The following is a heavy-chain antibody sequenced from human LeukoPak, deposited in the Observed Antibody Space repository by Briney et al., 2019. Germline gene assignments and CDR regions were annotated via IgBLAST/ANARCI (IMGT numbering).Heavy chain of an antibody. J-gene: IGHJ4*02. CDR2: IKQDGSEK. Sequence: GGSLRLSCAPSGFAFSTYWMSWVRQAPGKGLEWVANIKQDGSEKYYVGSVKRRFTISRDNAKNSLYLQMNSLRAEDTAVYYCATINTVAGRSYYFDYWGQGTLVTVSS. CDR1: GFAFSTYW. CDR3: ATINTVAGRSYYFDY. D-gene: IGHD6-19*01. V-gene: IGHV3-7*01.